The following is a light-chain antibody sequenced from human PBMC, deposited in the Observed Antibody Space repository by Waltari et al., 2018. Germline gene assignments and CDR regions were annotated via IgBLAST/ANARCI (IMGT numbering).Light chain of an antibody. CDR1: SGHSRCG. Sequence: QLVLTHSPSASASLSSSVKLPRTLRSGHSRCGIAWPQQQPEKAPRYLMKLNIDGSHSKGDGIPDCSSGSSSGAARYLTIASLQSEEEADYYCQTWGTGIRVFGGGTKLTVL. J-gene: IGLJ3*02. V-gene: IGLV4-69*01. CDR2: LNIDGSH. CDR3: QTWGTGIRV.